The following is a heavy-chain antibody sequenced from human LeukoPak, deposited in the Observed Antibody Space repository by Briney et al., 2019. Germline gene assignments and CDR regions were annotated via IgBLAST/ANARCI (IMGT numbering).Heavy chain of an antibody. V-gene: IGHV4-59*01. Sequence: SETLSLTCTVSGGFISSYYWSWIRQPPGKGLEWIGYIYYSGSTNYNPSLKSRVTISVDTSKNQFSLKLSSVTAADTAVYYCARAPVYYDESSGYLKISNWYFDLWGRGTLVTVSS. CDR2: IYYSGST. CDR1: GGFISSYY. J-gene: IGHJ2*01. CDR3: ARAPVYYDESSGYLKISNWYFDL. D-gene: IGHD3-22*01.